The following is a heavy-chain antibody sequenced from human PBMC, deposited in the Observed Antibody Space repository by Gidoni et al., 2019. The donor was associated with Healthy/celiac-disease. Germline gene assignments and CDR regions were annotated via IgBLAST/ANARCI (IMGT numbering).Heavy chain of an antibody. CDR1: GFTFTSSA. V-gene: IGHV1-58*01. CDR3: AAYSSSYDAFDI. Sequence: QMQLVQSGHEVKKPGTSVKASCKAAGFTFTSSAVPWVRQARGQRLEWIGWIVGGSGNTNYAQKFQERVTITRDMSTSTAYMELSSLRSEDTAVYYCAAYSSSYDAFDIWGQGTMVTVSS. J-gene: IGHJ3*02. CDR2: IVGGSGNT. D-gene: IGHD6-6*01.